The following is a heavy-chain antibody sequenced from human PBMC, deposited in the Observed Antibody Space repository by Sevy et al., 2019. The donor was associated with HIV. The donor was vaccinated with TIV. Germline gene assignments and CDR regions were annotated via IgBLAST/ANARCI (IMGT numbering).Heavy chain of an antibody. V-gene: IGHV3-53*01. Sequence: GESLKISCAASGFTVSSNYMSWVRQAPGKGLEWGSVIHSGGSTYYADSVKGRFTISRDNSKNTLPLQMNSLRAEDTAVYYCARDIGYSSGWYYFDYWGQGTLVTVSS. CDR2: IHSGGST. CDR3: ARDIGYSSGWYYFDY. CDR1: GFTVSSNY. D-gene: IGHD6-19*01. J-gene: IGHJ4*02.